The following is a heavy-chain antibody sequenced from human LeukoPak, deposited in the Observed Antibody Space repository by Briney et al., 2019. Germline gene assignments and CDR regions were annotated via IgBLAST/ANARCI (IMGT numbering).Heavy chain of an antibody. CDR1: GGSFSGYY. CDR2: INHSGST. V-gene: IGHV4-34*01. J-gene: IGHJ4*02. Sequence: SETLSLTCAVYGGSFSGYYWSWIRQPPGKGLEWIGEINHSGSTNYNPSLKSRVTISVDTSKNQFSLKLSSVTAADTGVYYCARGTGTTMGIDYWGQGTLVTVSS. D-gene: IGHD1-1*01. CDR3: ARGTGTTMGIDY.